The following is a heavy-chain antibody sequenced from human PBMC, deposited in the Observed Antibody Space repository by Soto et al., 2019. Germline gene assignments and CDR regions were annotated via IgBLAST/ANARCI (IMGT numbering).Heavy chain of an antibody. CDR3: ARIDRFLEWLLPAY. V-gene: IGHV1-18*01. D-gene: IGHD3-3*01. J-gene: IGHJ4*02. Sequence: GASVKVSCKASGYTFTSYGISWVRQAPGQGLEWMGWISAYNGNTNYAQKLQGRVTMTTDTSTSTAYMELRSLRSDDTAVYYCARIDRFLEWLLPAYWGQGTLVTVSS. CDR1: GYTFTSYG. CDR2: ISAYNGNT.